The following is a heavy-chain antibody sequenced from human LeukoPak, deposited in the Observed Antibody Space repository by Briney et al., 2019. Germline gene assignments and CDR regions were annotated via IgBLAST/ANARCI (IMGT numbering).Heavy chain of an antibody. J-gene: IGHJ4*02. Sequence: GGSLRLSCAASGFTFSSYAMHWVRQAPGKGLEWVALISYDGSNKYYADSVKGRFTISRDNSKNTLYLQMNSLRAEDTAVYYCAKGGAQVGGQGTLVTVSS. CDR3: AKGGAQV. CDR2: ISYDGSNK. V-gene: IGHV3-30*04. D-gene: IGHD1-26*01. CDR1: GFTFSSYA.